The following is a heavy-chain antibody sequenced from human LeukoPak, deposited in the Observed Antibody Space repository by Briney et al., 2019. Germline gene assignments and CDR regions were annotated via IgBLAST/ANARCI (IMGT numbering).Heavy chain of an antibody. CDR1: GFTFSGSA. Sequence: GGSLRLSCAASGFTFSGSAMHWVRQASGKGLEWVGRIRSKANSYATAYAASVKGRFTISRDDSKNTAYLQMNSLKTEDTAVYYCTRLAVAGSQIDYWGQGTLVTVSS. D-gene: IGHD6-19*01. CDR2: IRSKANSYAT. V-gene: IGHV3-73*01. CDR3: TRLAVAGSQIDY. J-gene: IGHJ4*02.